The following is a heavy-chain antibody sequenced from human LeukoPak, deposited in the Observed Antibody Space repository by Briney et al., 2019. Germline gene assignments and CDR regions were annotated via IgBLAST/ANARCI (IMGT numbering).Heavy chain of an antibody. D-gene: IGHD5-12*01. CDR1: GFPLGSYS. J-gene: IGHJ6*02. Sequence: GGSLKLPCAASGFPLGSYSMNWVRQAPGKGLEWVSSINSSNSYIHYAESVKGRFTISRDNAKNSLYLQMNSLRVEDTAVYCCARDWTESVDIVATIKFYYYYGMDVWGQGTTVTVSS. V-gene: IGHV3-21*01. CDR2: INSSNSYI. CDR3: ARDWTESVDIVATIKFYYYYGMDV.